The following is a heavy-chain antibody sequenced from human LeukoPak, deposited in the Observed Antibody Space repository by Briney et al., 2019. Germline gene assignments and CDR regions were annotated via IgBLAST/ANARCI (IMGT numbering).Heavy chain of an antibody. CDR3: AKDRGVTYYYDSSGYYLTDY. V-gene: IGHV3-23*01. D-gene: IGHD3-22*01. CDR2: ISGSGGST. CDR1: GFTFSSYA. J-gene: IGHJ4*02. Sequence: PGGSLRLSCAASGFTFSSYAMSWVLQAPGKGLEWVSAISGSGGSTYYADSVKGRFTISRDNSKNTLYLQMNSLRAEDTAVYYCAKDRGVTYYYDSSGYYLTDYWGQGTLVTVSS.